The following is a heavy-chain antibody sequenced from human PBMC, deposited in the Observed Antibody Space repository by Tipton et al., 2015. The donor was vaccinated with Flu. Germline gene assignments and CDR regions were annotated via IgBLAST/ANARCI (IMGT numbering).Heavy chain of an antibody. D-gene: IGHD6-19*01. CDR3: AKVIPELVAGLDY. J-gene: IGHJ4*02. V-gene: IGHV3-23*01. CDR1: GDSLGSNY. Sequence: LSLTCSVSGDSLGSNYFWGWVRQAPGKGLEWVSGISGGGAITYFADSVKGRFTISRDNSKNRLVLQMNSLRAEDTAVYYCAKVIPELVAGLDYWGQGTLVTVSS. CDR2: ISGGGAIT.